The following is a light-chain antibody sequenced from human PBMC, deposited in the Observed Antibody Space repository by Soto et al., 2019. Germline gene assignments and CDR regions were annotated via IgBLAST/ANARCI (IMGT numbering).Light chain of an antibody. Sequence: QSVLNQPPSASGSPVQSVTISCTGTISDVGGYNHVSWYQQHPGKAPKVVIYEVTKRPSGVPDRFSGSKSGNTASLTISGLRPEDEADYYCCSYTSSSTRILGTGTKVTVL. CDR1: ISDVGGYNH. J-gene: IGLJ1*01. V-gene: IGLV2-8*01. CDR3: CSYTSSSTRI. CDR2: EVT.